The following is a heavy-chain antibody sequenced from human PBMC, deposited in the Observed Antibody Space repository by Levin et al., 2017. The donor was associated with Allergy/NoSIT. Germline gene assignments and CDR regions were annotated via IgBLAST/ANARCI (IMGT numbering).Heavy chain of an antibody. J-gene: IGHJ2*01. CDR2: IYYSGST. CDR3: ARVHTMIVVANPYWYFDL. D-gene: IGHD3-22*01. CDR1: GGSISSGGYY. Sequence: SETLSLTCTVSGGSISSGGYYWSWIRQHPGKGLEWIGYIYYSGSTYYNPSLKSRVTISVDTSKNQFSLKLSSVTAADTAVYYCARVHTMIVVANPYWYFDLWGRGTLVTVSS. V-gene: IGHV4-31*03.